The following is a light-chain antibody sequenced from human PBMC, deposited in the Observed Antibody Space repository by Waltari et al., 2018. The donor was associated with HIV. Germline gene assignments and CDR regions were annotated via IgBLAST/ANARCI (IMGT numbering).Light chain of an antibody. CDR3: HSYDSDRGPV. CDR2: ANN. V-gene: IGLV1-40*01. Sequence: QSVLTPPPPVSGAPGQRVTISCPGGRSNIWADYNVPRYQQPPGPAPRLLIYANNIRPSGVPDRFSGSKSGTSASLTITGLQAEDDATYYCHSYDSDRGPVFGGGTKLTVL. CDR1: RSNIWADYN. J-gene: IGLJ3*02.